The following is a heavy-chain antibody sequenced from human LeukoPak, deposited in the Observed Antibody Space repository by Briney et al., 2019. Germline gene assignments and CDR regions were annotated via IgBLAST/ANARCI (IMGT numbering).Heavy chain of an antibody. Sequence: GGSLRLSCAASGFTFSSYAMSWVRQAPGKGLEWVSRIKSDGSTNYADSVKGRFTISRDNAKNTLSLQMNSLRPEDTGVYYCARAPSEIGGYYPEYFRHWGQGTLVTVSS. CDR2: IKSDGST. V-gene: IGHV3-74*01. J-gene: IGHJ1*01. D-gene: IGHD3-3*01. CDR3: ARAPSEIGGYYPEYFRH. CDR1: GFTFSSYA.